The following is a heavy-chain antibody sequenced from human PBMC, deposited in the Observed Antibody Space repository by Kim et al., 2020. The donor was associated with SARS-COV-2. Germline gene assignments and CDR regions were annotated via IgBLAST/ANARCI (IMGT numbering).Heavy chain of an antibody. V-gene: IGHV3-21*01. CDR1: GFTFSSYS. Sequence: GGSLRLSCAASGFTFSSYSMNWVRQAPGKGLEWVSSISSSSSYIYYADSVKGRFTISRDNAKNSLYLQMNSLRAEDTAVYYCARDRCSSTSCQSRGAFDIWGQGTMVTVSS. J-gene: IGHJ3*02. CDR2: ISSSSSYI. CDR3: ARDRCSSTSCQSRGAFDI. D-gene: IGHD2-2*01.